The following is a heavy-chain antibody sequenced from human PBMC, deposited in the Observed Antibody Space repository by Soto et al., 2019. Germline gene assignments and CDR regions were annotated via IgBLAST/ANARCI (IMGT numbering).Heavy chain of an antibody. CDR3: AGGYSYGSTTSDY. CDR1: GFTVSSNY. J-gene: IGHJ4*02. Sequence: EVELVETGGGLIQPGGSLRLSCTASGFTVSSNYMSWVRQASGKGLEWVSVIYSGGSTYYADSVKGRFTIARDKSKNTLYLQKISLRVEDTDVAYFAGGYSYGSTTSDYWVEGTLATVSS. V-gene: IGHV3-53*02. D-gene: IGHD5-18*01. CDR2: IYSGGST.